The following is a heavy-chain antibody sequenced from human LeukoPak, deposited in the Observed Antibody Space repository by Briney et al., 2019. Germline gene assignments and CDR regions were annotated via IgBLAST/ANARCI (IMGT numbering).Heavy chain of an antibody. V-gene: IGHV1-2*02. CDR2: INPNSGGT. J-gene: IGHJ4*02. CDR1: GYAFTGYY. CDR3: ARANDEDWNYDY. D-gene: IGHD1-7*01. Sequence: GASVKVSCKASGYAFTGYYIHWVRQAPGQGLEWMGWINPNSGGTNYAQKFQGRVTMTRDTSISTAYMELSRLRSDDTAVYYCARANDEDWNYDYWGQGTLVTVSS.